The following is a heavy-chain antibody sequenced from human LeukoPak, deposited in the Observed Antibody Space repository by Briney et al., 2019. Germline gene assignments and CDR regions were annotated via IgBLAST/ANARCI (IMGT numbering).Heavy chain of an antibody. D-gene: IGHD4-17*01. V-gene: IGHV3-7*03. Sequence: QTGGSLRLSCAASGFTFSSYWMNWARQAPGKGLEWVASINHNGNVNYYVDSVKGRFTISRDNAKNSLYLQMSNLRAEDTAVYYCARDTTVSPSNDAFDIWGQGTMVTVSS. CDR3: ARDTTVSPSNDAFDI. CDR2: INHNGNVN. J-gene: IGHJ3*02. CDR1: GFTFSSYW.